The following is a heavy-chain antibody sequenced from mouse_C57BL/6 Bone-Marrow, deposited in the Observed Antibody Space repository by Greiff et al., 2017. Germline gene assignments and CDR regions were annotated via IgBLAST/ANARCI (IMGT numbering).Heavy chain of an antibody. Sequence: VKLMESGAELVRPGASVTLSCKASGYTFTDYEMHWVKQTPVPGLEWIGAIDPETGGTAYNQKFKGKAILTADKSSSTAYMELRSLTSEDSSVYYCTREDSKCAMDYGGQGTSVTVSS. V-gene: IGHV1-15*01. CDR3: TREDSKCAMDY. CDR1: GYTFTDYE. CDR2: IDPETGGT. J-gene: IGHJ4*01. D-gene: IGHD3-3*01.